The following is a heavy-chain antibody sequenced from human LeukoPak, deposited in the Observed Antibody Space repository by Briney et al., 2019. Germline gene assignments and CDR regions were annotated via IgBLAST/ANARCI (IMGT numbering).Heavy chain of an antibody. CDR2: VNSTSGTI. CDR1: DFTFSRYS. D-gene: IGHD3-22*01. J-gene: IGHJ4*02. V-gene: IGHV3-48*02. CDR3: ARGPPPQRFGGPYYKGYFEN. Sequence: WGSLRLSCAASDFTFSRYSMNWVRQAPGKGLEWLSYVNSTSGTIHYADSVKGRFTVSRDNAKNSLYLQMNSLRDEDTAVYYCARGPPPQRFGGPYYKGYFENWGQGTLVTVSS.